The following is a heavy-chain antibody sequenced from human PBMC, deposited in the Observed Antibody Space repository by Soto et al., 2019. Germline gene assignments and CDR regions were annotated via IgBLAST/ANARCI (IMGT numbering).Heavy chain of an antibody. CDR3: ARDNPSMARYYFDY. CDR2: IIPIFGTA. D-gene: IGHD3-3*01. J-gene: IGHJ4*02. V-gene: IGHV1-69*13. CDR1: GGTFSSYA. Sequence: SAKVSCKASGGTFSSYAISWLRQAPGQGLEWMGGIIPIFGTANYAQKFQGRVTITADESTSTAYMELSSLRSEDTAVYYCARDNPSMARYYFDYWGQGTLVTVSS.